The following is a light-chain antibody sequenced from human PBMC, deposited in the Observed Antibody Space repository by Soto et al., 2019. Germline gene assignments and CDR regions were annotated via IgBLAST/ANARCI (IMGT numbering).Light chain of an antibody. CDR1: SEHTKSA. J-gene: IGLJ3*02. V-gene: IGLV4-69*01. CDR3: QAYDYSLTAFV. Sequence: QLVLTQTPSASASLGASVNLTCTLSSEHTKSAIAWHQQRPDKSPRYLLNVNSDGRHKKGDGIPDRFSGSSSGAERYLIISSLQSEDEADYYCQAYDYSLTAFVFGGGTKLTVL. CDR2: VNSDGRH.